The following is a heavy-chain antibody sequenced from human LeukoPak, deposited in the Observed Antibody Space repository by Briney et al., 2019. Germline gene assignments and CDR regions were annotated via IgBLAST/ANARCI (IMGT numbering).Heavy chain of an antibody. CDR2: IIPIFGTA. CDR3: ARDENYGGNFGY. D-gene: IGHD4-23*01. J-gene: IGHJ4*02. Sequence: GASVKVSCKASGGTFSRYAISWVRQAPGQGLEWMGRIIPIFGTANYAQKFQGRVTITTDESTSTAYMELSSLRSEDTAVYYCARDENYGGNFGYWGQGTLVTVSS. CDR1: GGTFSRYA. V-gene: IGHV1-69*05.